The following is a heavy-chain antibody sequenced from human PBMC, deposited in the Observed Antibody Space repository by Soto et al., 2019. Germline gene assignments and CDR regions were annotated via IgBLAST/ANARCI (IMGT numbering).Heavy chain of an antibody. CDR1: GYTFTSYD. Sequence: ASVKVSCKASGYTFTSYDINWVRQATGQGLEWMGWMNPNSGNTGYAQKFQGRVTMTRNTSISTAYMELSSLRSEDTAVYYCARNIRSLDIVVVVAATYNWFDPWGQ. CDR2: MNPNSGNT. J-gene: IGHJ5*02. V-gene: IGHV1-8*01. CDR3: ARNIRSLDIVVVVAATYNWFDP. D-gene: IGHD2-15*01.